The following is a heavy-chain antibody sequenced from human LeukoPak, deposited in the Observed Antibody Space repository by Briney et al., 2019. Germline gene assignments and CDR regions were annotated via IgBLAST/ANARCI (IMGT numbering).Heavy chain of an antibody. V-gene: IGHV3-30-3*01. J-gene: IGHJ4*02. Sequence: PGRSLRLSCTASGFTFTGYAMHWVRQAPGRGLEWVAVISYDGNSEYYAESVKGRCTISRDRSRNTLYLQMNNLRVEDTAVYYCAAEYCGGGFCYTRHSGHDYXGQGTLXTVSS. CDR1: GFTFTGYA. CDR3: AAEYCGGGFCYTRHSGHDY. D-gene: IGHD2-15*01. CDR2: ISYDGNSE.